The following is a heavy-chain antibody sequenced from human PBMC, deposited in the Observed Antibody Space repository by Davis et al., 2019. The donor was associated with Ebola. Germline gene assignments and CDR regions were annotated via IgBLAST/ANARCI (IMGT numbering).Heavy chain of an antibody. V-gene: IGHV3-30-3*01. D-gene: IGHD1-26*01. CDR3: ERGPKGSGRSGSYFLAGS. J-gene: IGHJ5*02. CDR1: GFTFSSYA. Sequence: GESLKISCAASGFTFSSYAMHWVRQAPGKGLEWVAVISYDGSNTYYADSVKGRFTISRDNSKNTLYLQMNSLRAEDTAVYYCERGPKGSGRSGSYFLAGSWGQGTLVTVSS. CDR2: ISYDGSNT.